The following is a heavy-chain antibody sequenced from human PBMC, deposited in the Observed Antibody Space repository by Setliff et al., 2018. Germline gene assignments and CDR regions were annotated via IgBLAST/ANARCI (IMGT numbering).Heavy chain of an antibody. Sequence: SETLSLTCTVSGGSISSSSYYWGWIRQPPGKGLEWIGSIYYSGSTSYNPSLKSRVTISVDTSKNQFSLILTSVTAADTAIYYCARGGYFGYNADFWGQGVLVTAPQ. V-gene: IGHV4-39*07. CDR1: GGSISSSSYY. J-gene: IGHJ4*02. CDR3: ARGGYFGYNADF. D-gene: IGHD3-22*01. CDR2: IYYSGST.